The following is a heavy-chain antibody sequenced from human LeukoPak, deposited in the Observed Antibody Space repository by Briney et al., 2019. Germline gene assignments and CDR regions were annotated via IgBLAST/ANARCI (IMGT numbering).Heavy chain of an antibody. CDR1: GFTVSSNY. CDR2: IYSGGST. V-gene: IGHV3-66*01. D-gene: IGHD3-10*01. J-gene: IGHJ4*02. CDR3: AKDRPGYYGSGSLDY. Sequence: GGSLRLSCAASGFTVSSNYMSWVRQAPGKGLEWVSVIYSGGSTYYADSVKGRFTISRDNSKNTLYLQMNSLRAEDTAVYYCAKDRPGYYGSGSLDYWGQGTLVTVSS.